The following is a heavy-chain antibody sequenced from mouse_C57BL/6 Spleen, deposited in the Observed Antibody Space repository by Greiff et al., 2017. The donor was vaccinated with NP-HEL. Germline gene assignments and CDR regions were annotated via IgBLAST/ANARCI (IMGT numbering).Heavy chain of an antibody. Sequence: EVKLMESGGGLVKPGGSLKLSCAASGFTFSSYTMSWVRQTPEKRLEWVATISGGGGNTYYPDSVKGRFTISRDNAKNTLYLQMSSLRSEDTALYYCARDYYGSRSPFDYWGQGTTLTVSS. CDR1: GFTFSSYT. CDR2: ISGGGGNT. V-gene: IGHV5-9*01. D-gene: IGHD1-1*01. J-gene: IGHJ2*01. CDR3: ARDYYGSRSPFDY.